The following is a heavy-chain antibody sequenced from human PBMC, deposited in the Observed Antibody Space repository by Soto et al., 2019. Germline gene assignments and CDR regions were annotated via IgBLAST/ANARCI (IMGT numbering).Heavy chain of an antibody. V-gene: IGHV3-23*01. CDR3: AKYRGHY. Sequence: EVQLLESGGGLVQPGGSLRLSCVASGFTFSSYAMTWVRQAPGKGLEWVSLISGSGGSTYYAASVKGRFTISRDNSKNTRYLRMNRLRAEDTAVYYCAKYRGHYWGRGTLVVVSS. CDR2: ISGSGGST. CDR1: GFTFSSYA. J-gene: IGHJ4*02. D-gene: IGHD3-10*01.